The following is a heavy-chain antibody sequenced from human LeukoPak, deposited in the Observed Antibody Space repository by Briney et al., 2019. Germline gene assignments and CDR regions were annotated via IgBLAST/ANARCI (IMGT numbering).Heavy chain of an antibody. CDR1: GFTFSSYG. Sequence: PGGSLRLSCAASGFTFSSYGMHWVRQAPGRGLEWVAVIWYDGSNKYYADSVKGRFTISRDNSKNTLYLQMNSLRAEDTAVYYCARGLLVDTAMINWSQGTLVTVSS. J-gene: IGHJ4*02. D-gene: IGHD5-18*01. CDR2: IWYDGSNK. CDR3: ARGLLVDTAMIN. V-gene: IGHV3-33*01.